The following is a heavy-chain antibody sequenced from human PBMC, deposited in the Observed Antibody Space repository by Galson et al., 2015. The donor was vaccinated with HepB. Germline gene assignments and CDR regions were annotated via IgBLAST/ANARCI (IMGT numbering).Heavy chain of an antibody. CDR1: GYSFTSYW. CDR3: ATLGAYYYDSSGSDAFDI. V-gene: IGHV5-51*01. D-gene: IGHD3-22*01. J-gene: IGHJ3*02. Sequence: QSGAEVKKPGESLKIPCKGSGYSFTSYWIGWVRQMPGKGLEWMGIIYPGDSDTRYSPSFQGQVTISADKSISTAYLQWSSLKASDTAMYYCATLGAYYYDSSGSDAFDIWGQGTMVTVSS. CDR2: IYPGDSDT.